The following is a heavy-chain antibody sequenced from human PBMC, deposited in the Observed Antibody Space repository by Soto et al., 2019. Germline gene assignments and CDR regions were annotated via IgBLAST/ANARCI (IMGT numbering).Heavy chain of an antibody. D-gene: IGHD2-15*01. CDR2: IIPLFGTT. CDR3: AKSSRGKIYYYYYAIDV. CDR1: GGYFNNRQTLNSYP. J-gene: IGHJ6*02. Sequence: QVQLVQSGAEVKRPGSSVNVSCKASGGYFNNRQTLNSYPISCVRQAPGQGLEWMGGIIPLFGTTNYAQRFPAIVTIPADKSTNTPYLELNNVAPDDAAVYYCAKSSRGKIYYYYYAIDVWGQGTMVTVSS. V-gene: IGHV1-69*06.